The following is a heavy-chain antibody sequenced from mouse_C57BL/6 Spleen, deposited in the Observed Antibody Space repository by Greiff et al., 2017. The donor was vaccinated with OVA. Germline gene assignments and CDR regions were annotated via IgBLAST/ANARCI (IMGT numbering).Heavy chain of an antibody. CDR3: AREGVTTTYFDY. V-gene: IGHV5-4*01. Sequence: EVKLMESGGGLVKPGGSLKLSCAASGFTFSSYAMSWVRQTPEKRLEWVATISDGGSYTYYPDNVKGRFTISRDNAKNNLYLQMSHLKSEDTAMYYCAREGVTTTYFDYWGQGTTLTVSS. CDR1: GFTFSSYA. D-gene: IGHD2-2*01. CDR2: ISDGGSYT. J-gene: IGHJ2*01.